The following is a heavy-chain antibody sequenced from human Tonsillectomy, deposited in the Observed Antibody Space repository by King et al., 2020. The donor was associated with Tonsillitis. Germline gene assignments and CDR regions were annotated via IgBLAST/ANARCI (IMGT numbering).Heavy chain of an antibody. CDR2: IYYSGST. CDR3: AAIYSSSSESVVDY. D-gene: IGHD6-6*01. Sequence: VQLQESGPGLVKPSETLSLTCTVSGGSISSYYWSWIRQPPGKGLEWIGYIYYSGSTNYNPSLKSRVTISVDTSKNQFSLKLNSVTAADTAVYYCAAIYSSSSESVVDYWGQGTLVTVSS. CDR1: GGSISSYY. J-gene: IGHJ4*02. V-gene: IGHV4-59*08.